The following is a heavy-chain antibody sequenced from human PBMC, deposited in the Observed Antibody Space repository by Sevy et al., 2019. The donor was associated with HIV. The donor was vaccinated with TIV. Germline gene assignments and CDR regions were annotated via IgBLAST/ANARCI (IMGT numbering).Heavy chain of an antibody. Sequence: GGSLRLSCAASGFTFSMYWMSWVRQAPGKGLEWVANIKQDGSAKYYGDPVRGRFTISRDNAKNSLSLQMNSLRVEDTAVYYCARWDYYDGSNSYIDAFDVWGQGTMVTVSS. J-gene: IGHJ3*01. V-gene: IGHV3-7*01. CDR3: ARWDYYDGSNSYIDAFDV. CDR2: IKQDGSAK. CDR1: GFTFSMYW. D-gene: IGHD3-22*01.